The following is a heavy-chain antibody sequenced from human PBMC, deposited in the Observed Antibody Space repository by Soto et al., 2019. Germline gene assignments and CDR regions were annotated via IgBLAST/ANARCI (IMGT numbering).Heavy chain of an antibody. CDR2: IYNSDST. CDR1: GASIRSYY. J-gene: IGHJ4*02. CDR3: ARADPDASVGY. V-gene: IGHV4-59*01. D-gene: IGHD3-16*01. Sequence: PSETLSLTFSVSGASIRSYYWHWIRQPPGKGLEWIGYIYNSDSTYYNPSLKSRVTISADTSRNQFSLKLSSVIAADTAVYYCARADPDASVGYWGQGTLVTVSS.